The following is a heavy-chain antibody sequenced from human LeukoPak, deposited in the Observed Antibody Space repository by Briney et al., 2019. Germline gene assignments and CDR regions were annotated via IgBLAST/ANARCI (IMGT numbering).Heavy chain of an antibody. Sequence: TGGSLRLSCAASGFTFSSYGMHWVRQVPGKGVEWVSGISWNSGNIGYADSVKGRFTISRDNAKNALYLQMNSLRAEDMALYYCAKADCSSTICSFDYWGQGTLVTVSS. J-gene: IGHJ4*02. CDR2: ISWNSGNI. V-gene: IGHV3-9*03. D-gene: IGHD2-2*01. CDR1: GFTFSSYG. CDR3: AKADCSSTICSFDY.